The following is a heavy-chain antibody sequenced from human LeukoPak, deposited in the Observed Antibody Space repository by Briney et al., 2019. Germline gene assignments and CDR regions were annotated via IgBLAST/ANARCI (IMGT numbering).Heavy chain of an antibody. D-gene: IGHD3-9*01. CDR1: GGSISSSSYY. V-gene: IGHV4-39*07. CDR2: IYYSGST. J-gene: IGHJ5*02. CDR3: ARDQPHYDILTGYPREIGDNWFDP. Sequence: SETLSLTCTVSGGSISSSSYYWGWIRQPPGKGLEWIGSIYYSGSTYYNPSLKSRVTISVDTSKNQFSLKLSSVTAADTAVYYCARDQPHYDILTGYPREIGDNWFDPWGQGTLVTVSS.